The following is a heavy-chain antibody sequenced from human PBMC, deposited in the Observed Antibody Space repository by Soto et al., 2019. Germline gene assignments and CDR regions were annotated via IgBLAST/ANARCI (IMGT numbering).Heavy chain of an antibody. CDR1: GGTFSSYA. Sequence: QVQLVQSGAEVKKPGSSVKVSCKASGGTFSSYAISWVRQAPGQGLEWMGGIIPIFGTANYAQKFQGRVTITADEATSTAYMELSRLRSEDTAVYYCARGVDSSGWYGVRYFDYWGQGTLVTVSS. V-gene: IGHV1-69*12. D-gene: IGHD6-19*01. CDR3: ARGVDSSGWYGVRYFDY. CDR2: IIPIFGTA. J-gene: IGHJ4*02.